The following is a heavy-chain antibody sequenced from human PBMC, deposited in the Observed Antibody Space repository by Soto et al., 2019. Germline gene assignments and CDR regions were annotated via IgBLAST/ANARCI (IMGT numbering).Heavy chain of an antibody. CDR3: ARQCGRYFDWLSTRYYYYGMDV. D-gene: IGHD3-9*01. CDR1: GYTFTSYG. V-gene: IGHV1-18*01. J-gene: IGHJ6*02. CDR2: MSAYNGNT. Sequence: ASVKVSCKASGYTFTSYGISWVRQAPGRGLEWMGWMSAYNGNTNYAQKLQGRVTMTTDTSMSTAYMDLRSLRSDDTAVYYCARQCGRYFDWLSTRYYYYGMDVWGQGTTVTVSS.